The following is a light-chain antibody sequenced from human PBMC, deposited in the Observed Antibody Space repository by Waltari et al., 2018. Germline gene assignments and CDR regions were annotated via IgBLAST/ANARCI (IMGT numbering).Light chain of an antibody. Sequence: QSALTQPAAVSGSPGQTITISCTGTSSDVGSQNLVSWYQASPGQAPRLLIYEDTKRPSVSSDRFSGSKSGNTASRTISGLQAEDDADYYCCSYAGRRTLVFGGGTKVTVL. V-gene: IGLV2-23*01. CDR2: EDT. CDR1: SSDVGSQNL. CDR3: CSYAGRRTLV. J-gene: IGLJ3*02.